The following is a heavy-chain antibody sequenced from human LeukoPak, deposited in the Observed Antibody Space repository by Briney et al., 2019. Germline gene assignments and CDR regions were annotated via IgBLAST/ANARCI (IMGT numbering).Heavy chain of an antibody. CDR1: GGTFSSSA. V-gene: IGHV1-69*05. J-gene: IGHJ4*02. Sequence: ASVKVSCKASGGTFSSSAISWVRQAPGQGLEWMGGIIPIFGTANYAQKFQGRVTITTDESTSTAYMELSSLRSEDTAVYYCATGSSSLAVGYGGQGTLVTVSP. CDR2: IIPIFGTA. CDR3: ATGSSSLAVGY. D-gene: IGHD6-6*01.